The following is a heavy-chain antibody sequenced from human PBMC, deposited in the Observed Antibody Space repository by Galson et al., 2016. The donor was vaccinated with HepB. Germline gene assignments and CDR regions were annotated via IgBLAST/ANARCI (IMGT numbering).Heavy chain of an antibody. D-gene: IGHD6-19*01. J-gene: IGHJ4*02. CDR3: ARDPAVTGLYYFDN. Sequence: SLRLSCAASGFKMVNYNMYWVLQAPGKWLGCVSSISGSGTNIYYADSVKGRFTISRDNAKSSVYLRMNSLRAEDTAVYYCARDPAVTGLYYFDNWGQGTLVTAS. CDR1: GFKMVNYN. CDR2: ISGSGTNI. V-gene: IGHV3-21*01.